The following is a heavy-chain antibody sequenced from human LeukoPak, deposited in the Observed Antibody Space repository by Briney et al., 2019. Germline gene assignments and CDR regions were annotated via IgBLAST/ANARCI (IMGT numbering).Heavy chain of an antibody. J-gene: IGHJ6*02. Sequence: PSETLSLTCAVYGGSFSGYYWSWIRQLPGKGLEWIGEINHSGSTNYNPSLKSRVTISVDTSKNQFSLKLSSVTAADTAVYYCARLRRTNRWLQLHYYYYGMDVWGQGTTVTVSS. CDR2: INHSGST. CDR3: ARLRRTNRWLQLHYYYYGMDV. CDR1: GGSFSGYY. V-gene: IGHV4-34*01. D-gene: IGHD5-24*01.